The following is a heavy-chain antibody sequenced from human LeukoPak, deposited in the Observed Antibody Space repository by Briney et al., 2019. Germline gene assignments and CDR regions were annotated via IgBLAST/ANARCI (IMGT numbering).Heavy chain of an antibody. CDR1: GYTFTSYG. CDR3: ARDAYCSGGSCYFACWVPDSMGY. CDR2: ISAYNGNT. V-gene: IGHV1-18*01. J-gene: IGHJ4*02. D-gene: IGHD2-15*01. Sequence: ASVKVSCKASGYTFTSYGISWVRQAPGQGLEWMGWISAYNGNTNYAQKLQGRVTMTTDTSTSTAYMELRSLRSDDTAVYYCARDAYCSGGSCYFACWVPDSMGYWGQGTLVTVSS.